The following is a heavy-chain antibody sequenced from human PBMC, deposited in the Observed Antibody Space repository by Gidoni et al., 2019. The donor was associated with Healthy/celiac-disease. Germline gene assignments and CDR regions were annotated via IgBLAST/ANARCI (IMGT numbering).Heavy chain of an antibody. V-gene: IGHV5-51*01. D-gene: IGHD3-3*01. CDR2: LYPGDSDT. CDR1: GYSVTSYW. CDR3: ARQEPPDYDFWSGYDY. J-gene: IGHJ4*02. Sequence: EVQLVQSGAEVKKPGESLKISCKGSGYSVTSYWIGWVRQMPGKGLEWMGILYPGDSDTRYSPSFQGQVTISADKSISTAYLQWSSLKASDTAMYYCARQEPPDYDFWSGYDYWGQGTLVTVSS.